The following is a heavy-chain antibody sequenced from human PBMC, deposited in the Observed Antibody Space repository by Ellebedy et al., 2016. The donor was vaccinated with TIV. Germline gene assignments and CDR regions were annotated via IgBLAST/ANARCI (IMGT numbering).Heavy chain of an antibody. CDR3: ARDVGQWLVRYFFDY. CDR1: GYTFTDYY. D-gene: IGHD6-19*01. Sequence: ASVKVSCKASGYTFTDYYLHWVQQAPGQGLEWIGWINPINGGTNYAHKFQGRVTVTRDTSISTAYMELSRLTSDDTAVYYCARDVGQWLVRYFFDYWGQGTLVTVSS. V-gene: IGHV1-2*02. J-gene: IGHJ4*02. CDR2: INPINGGT.